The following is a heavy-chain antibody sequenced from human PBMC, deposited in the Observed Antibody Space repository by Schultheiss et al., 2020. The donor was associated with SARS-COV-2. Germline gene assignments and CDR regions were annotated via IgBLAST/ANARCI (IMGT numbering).Heavy chain of an antibody. CDR1: GITFSSYA. CDR2: ISWNSGSI. Sequence: GGSLRLSCAASGITFSSYAMHWVRQAPGKGLEWVSGISWNSGSIGYADSVKGRFTISRDNAKNSLYLQMNSLRAEDTAVYYCARDENWNYRPYYYYGMDVWGQGTTVTVAS. D-gene: IGHD1-7*01. V-gene: IGHV3-9*01. J-gene: IGHJ6*02. CDR3: ARDENWNYRPYYYYGMDV.